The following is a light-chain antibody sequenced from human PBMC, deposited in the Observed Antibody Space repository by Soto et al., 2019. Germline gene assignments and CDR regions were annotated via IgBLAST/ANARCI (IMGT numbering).Light chain of an antibody. CDR2: DIS. Sequence: EFVLTQSPATLSLSPGERAILSCRASQSVDGSLAWYQQKPGQAPRLLIHDISTRAAAIPARFSGSGSGTDFTRTVSSLEPEDFELDYCQHYNSWPFTFGPGTKVDIK. J-gene: IGKJ3*01. V-gene: IGKV3-11*01. CDR3: QHYNSWPFT. CDR1: QSVDGS.